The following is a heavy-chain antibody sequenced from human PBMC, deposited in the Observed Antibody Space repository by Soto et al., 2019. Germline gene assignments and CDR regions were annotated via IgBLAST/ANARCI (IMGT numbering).Heavy chain of an antibody. CDR1: GYTFTSYY. J-gene: IGHJ4*02. CDR3: ATIAVAGTGDY. Sequence: ASVKVSCKASGYTFTSYYMHWVRQAPGQGLEWMGIINPSGGSTSYAQKFQGRVTMTRDTSTSTVYMELSSLRSEDTAVYYCATIAVAGTGDYWGQGTLVTVSS. D-gene: IGHD6-19*01. CDR2: INPSGGST. V-gene: IGHV1-46*01.